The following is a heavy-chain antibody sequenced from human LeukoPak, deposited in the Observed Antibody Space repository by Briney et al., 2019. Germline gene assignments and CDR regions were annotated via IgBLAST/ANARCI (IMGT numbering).Heavy chain of an antibody. CDR1: GFTFDDYA. CDR2: ISGDGGST. Sequence: GGPLRLSCAASGFTFDDYAMHWVRQAPGKGLEWVSLISGDGGSTYYADSVRGRFTISRDNSKNSLYLQMNSLRTEDTALYYCAKEIRYSSGSDYWGQGTLVTVSS. CDR3: AKEIRYSSGSDY. J-gene: IGHJ4*02. V-gene: IGHV3-43*02. D-gene: IGHD6-19*01.